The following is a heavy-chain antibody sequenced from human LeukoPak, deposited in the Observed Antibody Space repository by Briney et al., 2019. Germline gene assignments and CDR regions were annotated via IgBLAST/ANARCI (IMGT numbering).Heavy chain of an antibody. CDR2: ISSSSSYI. CDR1: GLTFSSYS. J-gene: IGHJ4*02. CDR3: ARERGVRGVIDY. Sequence: GGSLRLSCAASGLTFSSYSMNWVRQAPGKGLEWVSSISSSSSYIYYADSVKGRFTISRDNAKNSLYLQMNSLRAEDTAVYYCARERGVRGVIDYWGQGTLVTVSS. V-gene: IGHV3-21*01. D-gene: IGHD3-10*01.